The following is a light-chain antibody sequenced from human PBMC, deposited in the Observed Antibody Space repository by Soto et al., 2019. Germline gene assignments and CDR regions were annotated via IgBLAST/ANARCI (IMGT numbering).Light chain of an antibody. CDR2: GAS. CDR3: QQYNNWWT. CDR1: QSVSSS. J-gene: IGKJ1*01. V-gene: IGKV3-15*01. Sequence: EIVMTQSPATLSVSPGERATLSCRASQSVSSSLAWYQQKPGQAPRLLIYGASTRATGIPARFSGGGSETEFPLTISGLQSEDTAVYYGQQYNNWWTFGQGTKVEIK.